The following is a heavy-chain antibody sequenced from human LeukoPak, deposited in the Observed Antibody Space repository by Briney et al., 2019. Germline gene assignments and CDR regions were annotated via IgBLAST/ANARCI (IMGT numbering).Heavy chain of an antibody. CDR1: SYSISSGSY. D-gene: IGHD3-3*01. Sequence: SETLSLTCTVSSYSISSGSYWGWIRQPPGKGLEWIGSIYHSGSTYYNSSLKSRVTISVDTSKNQFSLKLSSVTAADTAVYYCARDHLANLASRLFDPWGQGTLVTVSS. CDR3: ARDHLANLASRLFDP. J-gene: IGHJ5*02. CDR2: IYHSGST. V-gene: IGHV4-38-2*02.